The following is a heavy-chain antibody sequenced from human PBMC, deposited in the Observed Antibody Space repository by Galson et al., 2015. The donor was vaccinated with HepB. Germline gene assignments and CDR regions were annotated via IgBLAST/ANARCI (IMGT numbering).Heavy chain of an antibody. Sequence: SLRLSCAASGFTFSSYAMTWVRQAPGKGLDWVSAITGSGSNTFYADSVKGRFTISRDNSKTTVYLQMNSLRAEDTAVYYCARESDCNGGSCYPDYWGQGTLVTVSS. D-gene: IGHD2-15*01. J-gene: IGHJ4*02. V-gene: IGHV3-23*01. CDR2: ITGSGSNT. CDR3: ARESDCNGGSCYPDY. CDR1: GFTFSSYA.